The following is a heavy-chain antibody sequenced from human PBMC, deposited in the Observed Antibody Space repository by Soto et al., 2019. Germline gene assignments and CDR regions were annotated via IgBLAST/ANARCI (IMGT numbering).Heavy chain of an antibody. J-gene: IGHJ6*02. CDR1: GYTFTSYY. Sequence: QVHLVQSGAEVKKPGASVKVSCKASGYTFTSYYMHWVRQAPGQGLEWMGIINPSGGSTSYAQKFQGRVTMTRDTSTSTVYMELRSLRSEDTAVYYCAREEAASAGTLVYYGMDVCGQGTTVTVSS. CDR3: AREEAASAGTLVYYGMDV. CDR2: INPSGGST. D-gene: IGHD6-13*01. V-gene: IGHV1-46*01.